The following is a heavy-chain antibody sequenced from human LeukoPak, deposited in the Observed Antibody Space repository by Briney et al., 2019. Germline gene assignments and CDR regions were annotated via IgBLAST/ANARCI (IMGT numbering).Heavy chain of an antibody. J-gene: IGHJ5*02. CDR1: GFTFGSYG. V-gene: IGHV3-33*01. CDR2: IWYDGSNK. CDR3: ARDKEPGWFDP. Sequence: PGRSLRLSCAASGFTFGSYGMHWVRQAPGKGLEWVAVIWYDGSNKYYADSVKGRFTISRDNSKNTLYLQMNSLRAEDTAVYYCARDKEPGWFDPWGQGTLVTVSS.